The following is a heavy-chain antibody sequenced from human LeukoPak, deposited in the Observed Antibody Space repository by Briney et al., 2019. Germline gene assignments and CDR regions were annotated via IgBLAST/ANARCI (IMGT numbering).Heavy chain of an antibody. J-gene: IGHJ2*01. Sequence: SQTLSLTCTVSGGSISSGGYYWSWIRQHPGKGLEWIGYIYYSGSTNYNPSLKSRVTISVDTSKNQFSLKLSSVTAADTAVYYCARTAGAAFDLWGRGTLVTVSS. D-gene: IGHD1-26*01. CDR2: IYYSGST. CDR1: GGSISSGGYY. V-gene: IGHV4-31*03. CDR3: ARTAGAAFDL.